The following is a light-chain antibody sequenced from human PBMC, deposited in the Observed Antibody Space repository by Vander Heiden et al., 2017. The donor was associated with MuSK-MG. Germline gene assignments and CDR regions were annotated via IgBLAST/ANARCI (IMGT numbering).Light chain of an antibody. CDR2: QAS. CDR3: QHVNSYPPT. Sequence: IQMTQSPSTLSASVGDSLTITCRATQSISSRVAWYQQKPGNAPKLLIYQASTLQSGVPSRFSGSGSGTEFILTISSLQPDDFATYYCQHVNSYPPTFGRGTKVEIK. CDR1: QSISSR. J-gene: IGKJ4*01. V-gene: IGKV1-5*03.